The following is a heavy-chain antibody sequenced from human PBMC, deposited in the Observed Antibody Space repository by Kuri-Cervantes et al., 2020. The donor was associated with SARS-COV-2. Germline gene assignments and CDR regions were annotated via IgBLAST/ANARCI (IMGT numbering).Heavy chain of an antibody. Sequence: SETLSLTCTVSGGSISSYYWSWIRQPPGKGLGWIGYIYYSGSTNYNPSLKSRVTISVDTSKNQFSLKLSSVTAADTAVYYCARAKRITIFGVVTLGGYMDVWGKGTTVTVSS. J-gene: IGHJ6*03. CDR2: IYYSGST. CDR1: GGSISSYY. V-gene: IGHV4-59*01. CDR3: ARAKRITIFGVVTLGGYMDV. D-gene: IGHD3-3*01.